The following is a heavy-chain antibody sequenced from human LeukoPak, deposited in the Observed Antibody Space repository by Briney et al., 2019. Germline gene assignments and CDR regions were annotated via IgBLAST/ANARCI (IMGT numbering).Heavy chain of an antibody. Sequence: GGSLRLSCTASGFTFGDYAMSLFRQAPGKGLEWVGFIRSKAYGGTTEYAASVKGGFTISRDDSKSIAYLQMNSLKTEDTAVYYCTRAYTQLGFDPWGQGTLVTVSS. D-gene: IGHD2-2*01. J-gene: IGHJ5*02. CDR3: TRAYTQLGFDP. V-gene: IGHV3-49*03. CDR2: IRSKAYGGTT. CDR1: GFTFGDYA.